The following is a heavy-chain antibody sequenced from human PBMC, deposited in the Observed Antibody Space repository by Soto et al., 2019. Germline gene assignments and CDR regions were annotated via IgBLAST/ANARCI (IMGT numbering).Heavy chain of an antibody. J-gene: IGHJ4*02. CDR1: GGYLSSSNW. Sequence: QVQLQESGPGPVKPSGTLSLTCAVSGGYLSSSNWWSWVRKPPGKGLEWVGEIYHSGSTNYNPSLKSRVPISVDQARNQFSLKLSSVTAADTAVYYCAGGSSRVDYWGQGTLLTVSS. CDR2: IYHSGST. V-gene: IGHV4-4*02. CDR3: AGGSSRVDY. D-gene: IGHD6-13*01.